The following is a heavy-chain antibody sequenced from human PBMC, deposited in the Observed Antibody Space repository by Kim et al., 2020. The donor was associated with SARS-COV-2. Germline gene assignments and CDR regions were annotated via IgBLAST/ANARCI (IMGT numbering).Heavy chain of an antibody. J-gene: IGHJ4*02. CDR3: ARGNRNPLYYDSSGYYLY. D-gene: IGHD3-22*01. CDR2: INPNSGGT. V-gene: IGHV1-2*02. Sequence: ASVKVSCKASGYTFTGYYMHWVRQAPGQGLEWMGWINPNSGGTNYAQKFQGRVTMTRDTSISTAYMELSRLRSDDTAVYYCARGNRNPLYYDSSGYYLYWGQGTLVPVSS. CDR1: GYTFTGYY.